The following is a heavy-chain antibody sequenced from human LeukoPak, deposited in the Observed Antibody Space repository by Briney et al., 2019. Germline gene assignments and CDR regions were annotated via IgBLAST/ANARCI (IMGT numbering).Heavy chain of an antibody. CDR3: AKGNWGSAFDI. Sequence: PGRSLRLSCAASGFTFNDYTMHWVRQAPGKGLEWVSGITWNSGSTDYADSVDGRFTISRDNAKNSLYLQMNSLRPEDTAFYYCAKGNWGSAFDIWGQETLVTVSS. D-gene: IGHD7-27*01. V-gene: IGHV3-9*01. CDR1: GFTFNDYT. CDR2: ITWNSGST. J-gene: IGHJ3*02.